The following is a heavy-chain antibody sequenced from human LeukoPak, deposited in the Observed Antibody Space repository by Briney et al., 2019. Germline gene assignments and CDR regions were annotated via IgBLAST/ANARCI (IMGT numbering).Heavy chain of an antibody. D-gene: IGHD1-7*01. J-gene: IGHJ4*02. CDR3: ATDGLSGLSTGTKSFDY. CDR1: GYTLTELS. CDR2: FDPEDGET. V-gene: IGHV1-24*01. Sequence: ASVNVSCTVSGYTLTELSMHWVRQAPGKGLEWMGGFDPEDGETIYAQKFQGRVTMTEDTSTDTAYMERSSLRSEDTAVYYCATDGLSGLSTGTKSFDYWGQGTLVTVSS.